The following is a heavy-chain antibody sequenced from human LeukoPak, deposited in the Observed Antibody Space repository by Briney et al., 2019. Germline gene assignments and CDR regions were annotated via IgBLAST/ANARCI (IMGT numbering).Heavy chain of an antibody. CDR1: GASIRSSSHY. CDR2: IYYSGGT. V-gene: IGHV4-39*01. D-gene: IGHD6-6*01. CDR3: ARSYSSSSSSRYFDS. J-gene: IGHJ4*02. Sequence: SETLSLTCTVSGASIRSSSHYWAWIRQPPGKGLEWIGSIYYSGGTSYNPSLKSRVTISVDTSKNQFSLKLSSVTAADTAVYYCARSYSSSSSSRYFDSWGQGALVTVSS.